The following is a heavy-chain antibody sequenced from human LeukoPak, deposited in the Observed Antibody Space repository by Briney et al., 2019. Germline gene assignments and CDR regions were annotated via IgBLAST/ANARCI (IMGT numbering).Heavy chain of an antibody. CDR2: IYYSGST. D-gene: IGHD5-12*01. J-gene: IGHJ4*02. Sequence: SETLSLTCTVSGGSISSYYWSWIRQPPGKGLEWIGYIYYSGSTNYNPSLKSRVTISVDTSKNQFSLKLSSVTAADTAVYYCARLEAVATYFDYWGQGTLVTVSS. CDR1: GGSISSYY. V-gene: IGHV4-59*01. CDR3: ARLEAVATYFDY.